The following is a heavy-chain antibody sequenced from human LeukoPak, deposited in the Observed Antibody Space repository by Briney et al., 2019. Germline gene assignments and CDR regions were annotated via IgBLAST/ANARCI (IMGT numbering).Heavy chain of an antibody. J-gene: IGHJ5*02. D-gene: IGHD3-10*01. CDR2: IYYSGST. CDR1: GGPISSGGYY. V-gene: IGHV4-31*03. Sequence: SETLSLTCTVSGGPISSGGYYWSWIRQHPGKGLEWIGYIYYSGSTYYNPSLKSRVTISVDTSKNQFSLKLSSVTAADTAVYYCARVKGYATKVRGVINWFDPWGQGTLVTVSS. CDR3: ARVKGYATKVRGVINWFDP.